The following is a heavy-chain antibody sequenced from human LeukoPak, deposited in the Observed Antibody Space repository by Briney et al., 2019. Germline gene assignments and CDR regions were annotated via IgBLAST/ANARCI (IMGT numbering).Heavy chain of an antibody. CDR2: MSYDGNNK. Sequence: GGSLRLSCAASGFTLSNYAIHWVRQAPGKGLEWVAVMSYDGNNKYYADSVKGRFTISRDNSKNTPYLQMNSLRAEDTAVYYCAKVVGYYGSGSNDYWGQGTLVTVSS. V-gene: IGHV3-30*04. J-gene: IGHJ4*02. CDR1: GFTLSNYA. CDR3: AKVVGYYGSGSNDY. D-gene: IGHD3-10*01.